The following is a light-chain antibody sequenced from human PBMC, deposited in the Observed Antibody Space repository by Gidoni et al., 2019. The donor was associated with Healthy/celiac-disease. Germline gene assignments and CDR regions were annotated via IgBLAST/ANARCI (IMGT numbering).Light chain of an antibody. CDR3: SSYTSSSTLV. V-gene: IGLV2-14*01. CDR1: SSDVGGYNY. Sequence: QSALTQPASVSGSPGHSITISCTGTSSDVGGYNYVSWDQQHPGTAPKLMIYEVSSRPPGVPDRFSGSKSGNTASLTSSGLQAEDEADYYCSSYTSSSTLVFGGGTKLTVL. CDR2: EVS. J-gene: IGLJ2*01.